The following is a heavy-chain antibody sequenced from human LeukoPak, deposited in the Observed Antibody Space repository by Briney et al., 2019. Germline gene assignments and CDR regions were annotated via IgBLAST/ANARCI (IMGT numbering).Heavy chain of an antibody. Sequence: SETLSLTCAVYGGSFSGYYWSWIRQPPGKGLEWIGEINHSGSTNYNPSLKSRVTISVDTSKNQFSLKLSSVTAADTAVYYCARTGVYGSGYLRYWGQGTLVTVSS. D-gene: IGHD3-22*01. CDR1: GGSFSGYY. CDR2: INHSGST. V-gene: IGHV4-34*01. CDR3: ARTGVYGSGYLRY. J-gene: IGHJ4*02.